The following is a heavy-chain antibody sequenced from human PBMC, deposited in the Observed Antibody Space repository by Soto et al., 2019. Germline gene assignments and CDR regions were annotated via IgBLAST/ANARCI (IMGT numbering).Heavy chain of an antibody. D-gene: IGHD5-12*01. CDR3: AKRSGGFSEFDY. V-gene: IGHV3-23*01. CDR2: VDYTGSYT. Sequence: EVQLLESGGGLVQPGGSLRLSCAASGFTFSGVAMNWVRQPPGKGLEWVSSVDYTGSYTFYAASVKGRFTISRDNSKDMVYLELNSLRAEDKAVYYCAKRSGGFSEFDYWGQGTLVIVAS. J-gene: IGHJ4*02. CDR1: GFTFSGVA.